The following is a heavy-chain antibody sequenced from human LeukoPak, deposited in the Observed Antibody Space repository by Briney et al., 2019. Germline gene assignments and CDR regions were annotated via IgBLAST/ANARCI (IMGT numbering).Heavy chain of an antibody. CDR2: VYQSGIT. CDR1: GYSISSGYY. V-gene: IGHV4-38-2*02. J-gene: IGHJ4*02. D-gene: IGHD4-11*01. Sequence: SETLSLTCTVSGYSISSGYYWGWIRQPPGKGLEWIGNVYQSGITYYNASLKSRVTISVDTSKNQFSLKLNSVTAADTAVYYCARRYSNSYFDYWGQGTLVTVSS. CDR3: ARRYSNSYFDY.